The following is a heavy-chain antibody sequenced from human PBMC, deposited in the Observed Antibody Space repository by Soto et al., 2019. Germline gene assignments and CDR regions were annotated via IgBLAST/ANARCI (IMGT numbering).Heavy chain of an antibody. CDR1: GYSFTDYW. CDR3: AVWFYSDTSGYKGYYFDY. D-gene: IGHD3-22*01. CDR2: IYPGDSDA. J-gene: IGHJ4*02. V-gene: IGHV5-51*01. Sequence: GESLKISCKGSGYSFTDYWIGWVRQMPGKGLDWMGIIYPGDSDARYSPSFQGQVTISADKSISTAYLRWSSLKASDTAMYYCAVWFYSDTSGYKGYYFDYWGRGTLVTVSS.